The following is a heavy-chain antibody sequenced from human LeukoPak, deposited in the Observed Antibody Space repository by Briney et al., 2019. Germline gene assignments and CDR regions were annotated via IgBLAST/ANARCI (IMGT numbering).Heavy chain of an antibody. CDR2: ITSSGNTI. CDR3: ASGLDSRAATAGAMDV. V-gene: IGHV3-11*01. CDR1: GFTFSDYY. J-gene: IGHJ6*02. Sequence: GGSLRLSCAASGFTFSDYYMRWIRQAPGKGLEWVSSITSSGNTIASAESVKGRFTISRDNAKNSLYLQMNSLRVEDTAVYYCASGLDSRAATAGAMDVWGQGTTVTVSS. D-gene: IGHD6-19*01.